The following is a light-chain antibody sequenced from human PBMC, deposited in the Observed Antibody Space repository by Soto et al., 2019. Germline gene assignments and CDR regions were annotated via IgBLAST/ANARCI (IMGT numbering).Light chain of an antibody. CDR2: AAS. Sequence: EIVLTQSPGTLYLSPGERATLSCMASQSVSINYLAWYQQKRGQAPRLLIYAASARATGIPDRFTGRVSGTAFTLTISRLEPEDFAVYFCQLDVSSPPRYTFGQGTKLEIK. J-gene: IGKJ2*01. CDR3: QLDVSSPPRYT. V-gene: IGKV3-20*01. CDR1: QSVSINY.